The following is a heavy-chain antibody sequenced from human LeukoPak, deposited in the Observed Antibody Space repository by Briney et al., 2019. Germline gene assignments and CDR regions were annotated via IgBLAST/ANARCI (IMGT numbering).Heavy chain of an antibody. CDR2: INTNTGNP. D-gene: IGHD3-10*01. J-gene: IGHJ6*03. CDR1: GYTFTSYA. Sequence: ASVKVSCKASGYTFTSYAMNWVRQAPGQGLEWMGWINTNTGNPTYAQGFTGRFVFSLDTSVSTAYLQISSLKAEDTAVYYCARQVLLWFGESPKYDYYYYYMDVWGKGTTVTVSS. CDR3: ARQVLLWFGESPKYDYYYYYMDV. V-gene: IGHV7-4-1*02.